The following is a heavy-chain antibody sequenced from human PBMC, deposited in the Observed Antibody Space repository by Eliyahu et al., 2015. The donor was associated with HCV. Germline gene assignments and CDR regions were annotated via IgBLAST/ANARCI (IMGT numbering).Heavy chain of an antibody. CDR1: GXXFTGYY. J-gene: IGHJ6*02. Sequence: QVHLVQSGAEVTKPGASVXVXCXAXGXXFTGYYMHWVRQAPGQGLEWMGWINPNSGATNYAQKFQGRVTMTRDTSISTAYMELSRPRSDDTAVYYCARDHSSHLAMDVWGQGTTVTVSS. CDR2: INPNSGAT. CDR3: ARDHSSHLAMDV. D-gene: IGHD6-19*01. V-gene: IGHV1-2*02.